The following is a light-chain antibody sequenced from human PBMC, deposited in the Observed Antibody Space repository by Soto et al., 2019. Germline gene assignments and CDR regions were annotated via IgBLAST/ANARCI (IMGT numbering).Light chain of an antibody. Sequence: IVITQSPATLSVSPGERATLSCRASQSVSSDLAWYQQKPGQAPRLLIYGASSRATGIPARFSGSGSGTEFTLTISLLQSEDFAVYYCKQYNNWRTFGQGTKVDIK. CDR3: KQYNNWRT. CDR2: GAS. V-gene: IGKV3-15*01. J-gene: IGKJ1*01. CDR1: QSVSSD.